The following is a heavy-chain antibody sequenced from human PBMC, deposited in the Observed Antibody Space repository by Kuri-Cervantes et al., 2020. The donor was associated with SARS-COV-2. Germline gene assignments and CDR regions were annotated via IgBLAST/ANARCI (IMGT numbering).Heavy chain of an antibody. V-gene: IGHV3-33*07. CDR2: IWYVGSNK. J-gene: IGHJ4*01. D-gene: IGHD6-19*01. CDR1: GFSFSRYC. Sequence: PCAASGFSFSRYCMRWVRQAPGKGLEWVAVIWYVGSNKYYADSVKGRFTISRDTPKNTLYLQMNSLRAEDTAVYYCARSLIAVAGEIDYWGHGTLVTVSS. CDR3: ARSLIAVAGEIDY.